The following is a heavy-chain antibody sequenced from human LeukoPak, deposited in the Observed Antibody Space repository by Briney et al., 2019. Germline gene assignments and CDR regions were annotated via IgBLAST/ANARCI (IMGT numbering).Heavy chain of an antibody. Sequence: GGSLRLSCEASGFTFSSYWMSWVRQAPGKGLEWVANIKQDGSEKYYVDSVKGRFTISRDNAKNSLYLQMNSLRAEDTAVYYCARVIDYWGQGTLVTVSS. J-gene: IGHJ4*02. CDR1: GFTFSSYW. CDR2: IKQDGSEK. V-gene: IGHV3-7*03. CDR3: ARVIDY.